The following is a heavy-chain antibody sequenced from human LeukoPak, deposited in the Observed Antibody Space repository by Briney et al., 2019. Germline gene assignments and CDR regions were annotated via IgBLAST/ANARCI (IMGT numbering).Heavy chain of an antibody. V-gene: IGHV1-2*04. CDR1: GYTFTGYY. D-gene: IGHD6-19*01. Sequence: GASVKVSCKASGYTFTGYYMHWVRQAPGQGLEWMGWINPNSGGTNYAQKFQGWVTMTRDTSISTAYMELSRLRSDDTAVYYCARAPSRDSSGWYDYWGQGTLVTVSS. CDR3: ARAPSRDSSGWYDY. CDR2: INPNSGGT. J-gene: IGHJ4*02.